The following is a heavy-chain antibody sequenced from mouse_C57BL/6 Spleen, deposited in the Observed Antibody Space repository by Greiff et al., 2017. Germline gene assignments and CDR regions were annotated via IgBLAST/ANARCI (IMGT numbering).Heavy chain of an antibody. CDR3: ARTAQAPIYAMDY. CDR1: GYTFTDYY. Sequence: VQLQHSGPELVKPGASVKISCKASGYTFTDYYINWVKQRPGQGLEWIGWIFPGSGSTYYNEKFKGKATLTVDKSSSTAYMLLSSLTSEDSAVYFCARTAQAPIYAMDYWGQGTSVTVSS. D-gene: IGHD3-2*02. CDR2: IFPGSGST. V-gene: IGHV1-75*01. J-gene: IGHJ4*01.